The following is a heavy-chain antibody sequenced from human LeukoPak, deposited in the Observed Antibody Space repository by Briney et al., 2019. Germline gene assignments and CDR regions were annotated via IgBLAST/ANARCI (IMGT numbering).Heavy chain of an antibody. Sequence: GGSLRLSCAASGFTFNSFAVNWVRQAPGKGLEWVSGISGSADSTYYADSVKGRFTISRDNSKNTLYLQMNSLRAEDTAVYYCAKWRLGKDYWGQGTLVTVSS. CDR3: AKWRLGKDY. V-gene: IGHV3-23*01. J-gene: IGHJ4*02. CDR2: ISGSADST. D-gene: IGHD2-21*01. CDR1: GFTFNSFA.